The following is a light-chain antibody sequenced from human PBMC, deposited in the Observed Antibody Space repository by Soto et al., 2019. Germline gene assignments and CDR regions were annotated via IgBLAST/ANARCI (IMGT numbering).Light chain of an antibody. V-gene: IGKV1-39*01. CDR1: QSIGSY. Sequence: DIQLTQSPSSLSASVGERVTITCRASQSIGSYLNWFQQKPGRAANLLIYSAASLQSGGPSRFCGSRSGTDFTLTINGLQPEDFATYYCQQAASFPITFGQGTRLEIK. CDR3: QQAASFPIT. J-gene: IGKJ5*01. CDR2: SAA.